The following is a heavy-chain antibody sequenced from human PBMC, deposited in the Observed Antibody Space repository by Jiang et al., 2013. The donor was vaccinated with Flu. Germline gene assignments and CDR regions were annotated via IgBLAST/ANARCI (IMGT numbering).Heavy chain of an antibody. Sequence: VQLVESGGGLVQPGGSLKLSCAASGFTFSGSAMHWVRQASGKGLEWVGRIRSKANSYATAYAASVKGRFTISRDDSKNTAYLQMNSLKTEDTAVYYCTTIVATIEGYYGMDVWGQGTT. D-gene: IGHD5-12*01. J-gene: IGHJ6*02. CDR2: IRSKANSYAT. V-gene: IGHV3-73*02. CDR1: GFTFSGSA. CDR3: TTIVATIEGYYGMDV.